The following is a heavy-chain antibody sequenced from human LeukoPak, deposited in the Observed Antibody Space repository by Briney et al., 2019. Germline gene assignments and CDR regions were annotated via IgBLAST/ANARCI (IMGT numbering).Heavy chain of an antibody. J-gene: IGHJ4*02. CDR2: IYGDGRIT. CDR3: TRDREQEPTYDY. Sequence: GGALRLSCAPSGFSFSTFWMHCVRDVPGRGGVCVAHIYGDGRITTYADSERGGFTISRDNAKNALYLQMHCLRAEGTGVYNCTRDREQEPTYDYWGQGALVTVSS. V-gene: IGHV3-74*01. D-gene: IGHD6-13*01. CDR1: GFSFSTFW.